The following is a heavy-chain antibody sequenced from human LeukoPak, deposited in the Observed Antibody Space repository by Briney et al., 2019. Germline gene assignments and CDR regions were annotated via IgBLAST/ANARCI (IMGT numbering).Heavy chain of an antibody. V-gene: IGHV3-74*01. J-gene: IGHJ4*01. Sequence: GGSLRLSCATSGFTFTTYWMHWVRQAPGKGLVWVSGISSDGSDTRYADFVKGRFTISRDNAKDTLYLQMEGLTADDTAVYYCARDFKDRGFWGHGTLVTVSS. CDR1: GFTFTTYW. CDR2: ISSDGSDT. CDR3: ARDFKDRGF. D-gene: IGHD3-10*01.